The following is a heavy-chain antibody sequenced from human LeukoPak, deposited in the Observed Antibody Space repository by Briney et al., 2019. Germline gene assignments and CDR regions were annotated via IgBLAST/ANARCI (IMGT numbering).Heavy chain of an antibody. J-gene: IGHJ6*02. CDR2: IGTAGDA. D-gene: IGHD6-25*01. CDR1: GLTLSAHD. V-gene: IGHV3-13*01. Sequence: GGSLRLSCAASGLTLSAHDMHWVRQVSGKGLEWVSTIGTAGDAYYAGSVKGRFTVSRENADNSLYLHMNSLTVGDMAVYYCGRGNAAKYYGMDVWGQGTAVIVSS. CDR3: GRGNAAKYYGMDV.